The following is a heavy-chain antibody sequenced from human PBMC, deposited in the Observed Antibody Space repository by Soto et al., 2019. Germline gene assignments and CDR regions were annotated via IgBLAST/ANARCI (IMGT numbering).Heavy chain of an antibody. V-gene: IGHV4-31*03. CDR2: IYYSGST. CDR3: ARSRGYSYGYGGYYYGMDV. J-gene: IGHJ6*02. CDR1: GGSISSGGYY. Sequence: SETLSLTCTVSGGSISSGGYYWSWIRQHPGKGLEWIGYIYYSGSTYYNPSLKSRVTISVDTSKNQFSLKLSSVTAADTAVYYCARSRGYSYGYGGYYYGMDVWGQGTTVTVSS. D-gene: IGHD5-18*01.